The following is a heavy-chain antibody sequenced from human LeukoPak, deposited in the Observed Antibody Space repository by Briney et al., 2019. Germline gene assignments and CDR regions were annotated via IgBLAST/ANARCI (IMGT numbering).Heavy chain of an antibody. CDR3: ARHEGLDFWSGYYTAGFDY. CDR2: IYYSGST. V-gene: IGHV4-39*01. J-gene: IGHJ4*02. D-gene: IGHD3-3*01. CDR1: GGSISSSSYY. Sequence: PSETLSLTXTVSGGSISSSSYYWGWIRQPPGKGLEWIGSIYYSGSTYYNPSLKSRVTISVDTSKNQFSLKLSSVTAADTAVYYCARHEGLDFWSGYYTAGFDYWGQGTLVTVSS.